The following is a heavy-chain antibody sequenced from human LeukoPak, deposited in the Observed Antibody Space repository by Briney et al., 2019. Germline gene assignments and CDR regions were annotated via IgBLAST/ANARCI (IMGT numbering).Heavy chain of an antibody. V-gene: IGHV6-1*01. CDR2: TYYRSTWYN. D-gene: IGHD5-24*01. CDR3: ARDEDGYNTFDY. Sequence: SQTLSLTCAISGDSVSSNSVTWNWIRQSPSRGLEWLGRTYYRSTWYNDYAVSVRGRITVNPDTSKNQFSLQLNSVTPEDTAVYYCARDEDGYNTFDYWGQGTLVTVSS. CDR1: GDSVSSNSVT. J-gene: IGHJ4*02.